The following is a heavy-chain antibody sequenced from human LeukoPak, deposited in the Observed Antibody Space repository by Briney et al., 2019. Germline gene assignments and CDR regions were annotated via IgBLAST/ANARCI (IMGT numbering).Heavy chain of an antibody. J-gene: IGHJ1*01. CDR2: IYHSGST. CDR1: DGSISSGGYS. V-gene: IGHV4-30-2*01. Sequence: PSQTLSLTCAVSDGSISSGGYSWSWIRQPPGKGLEWIGYIYHSGSTYYNPSLKSRVTISVDRSKNQFSLKLSSVTAADTAVYYCATNLYSGYFQHWGQGTLVTVSS. CDR3: ATNLYSGYFQH. D-gene: IGHD2-8*01.